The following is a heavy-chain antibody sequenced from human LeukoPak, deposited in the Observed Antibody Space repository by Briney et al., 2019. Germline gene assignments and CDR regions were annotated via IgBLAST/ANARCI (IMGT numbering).Heavy chain of an antibody. D-gene: IGHD1-26*01. CDR3: ARDRPSGSYSY. J-gene: IGHJ4*02. Sequence: SETLSLTCTVSGGSISSGSYYWSWIRQPAGKGLEWIGRIYTSGSTNYNPSLKSRVAISVDTSKNQFSLRLSSVTAADTAVYYCARDRPSGSYSYWGQGTLVTVSS. CDR2: IYTSGST. V-gene: IGHV4-61*02. CDR1: GGSISSGSYY.